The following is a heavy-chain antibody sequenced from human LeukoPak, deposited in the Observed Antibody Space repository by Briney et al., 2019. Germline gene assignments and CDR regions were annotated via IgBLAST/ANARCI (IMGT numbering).Heavy chain of an antibody. Sequence: PGESLRLSCAASGFTVSSNYMSWVRQAPGKGLEWVSVIYSGCSTYYPDSVKGRFTISRDNSKNTLYLQKNSLTAEDTAVYYCAKRVTPMDVWGKGTTVTVSS. V-gene: IGHV3-53*01. CDR2: IYSGCST. J-gene: IGHJ6*04. CDR1: GFTVSSNY. D-gene: IGHD2-15*01. CDR3: AKRVTPMDV.